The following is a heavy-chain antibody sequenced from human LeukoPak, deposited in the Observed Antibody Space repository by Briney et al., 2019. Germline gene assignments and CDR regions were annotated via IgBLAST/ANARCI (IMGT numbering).Heavy chain of an antibody. CDR1: GFTFSSYG. D-gene: IGHD2-15*01. CDR2: ISYDGSNK. J-gene: IGHJ4*02. V-gene: IGHV3-30*18. Sequence: GGSLRLSCAASGFTFSSYGMHWVRQAPGKGLEWVAVISYDGSNKYYADSVKGRFTISRDNSKNTLYLQVISLRAGDTAVYYCSKSGLNRFDYWGQGTLVTVSS. CDR3: SKSGLNRFDY.